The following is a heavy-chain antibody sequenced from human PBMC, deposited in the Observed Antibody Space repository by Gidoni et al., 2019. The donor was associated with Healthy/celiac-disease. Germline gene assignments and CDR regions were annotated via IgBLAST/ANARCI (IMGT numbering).Heavy chain of an antibody. Sequence: QVQLVESGGGVVQPGRSLRLSGAASGFTFSNYGMHWVRQAPGKGLEWVAVISYDGSNKYYADSVKGRFTISRDNSKNTLYLQMNSLRAEDTAVYYCAKDLGNNYDSSGCWGQGTLVTVSS. J-gene: IGHJ4*02. CDR3: AKDLGNNYDSSGC. CDR1: GFTFSNYG. V-gene: IGHV3-30*18. CDR2: ISYDGSNK. D-gene: IGHD3-22*01.